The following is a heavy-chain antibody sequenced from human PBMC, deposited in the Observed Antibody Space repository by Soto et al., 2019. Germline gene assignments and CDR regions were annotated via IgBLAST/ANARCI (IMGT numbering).Heavy chain of an antibody. CDR3: ARDRTFVTTTRAVDY. Sequence: QVQLVQSGGEVKRPGASVRVSCKTSGYTFSNFGISWLRQAPGQGLEWMGWISAFNSNTRYAQTFQDRVTMTTDTHTSTAYMELRSLTSDATAVYYCARDRTFVTTTRAVDYLGQGTLVTVSS. CDR1: GYTFSNFG. CDR2: ISAFNSNT. V-gene: IGHV1-18*01. D-gene: IGHD1-26*01. J-gene: IGHJ4*02.